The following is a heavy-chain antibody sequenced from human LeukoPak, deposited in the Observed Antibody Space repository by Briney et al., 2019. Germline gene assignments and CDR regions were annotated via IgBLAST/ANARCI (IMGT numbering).Heavy chain of an antibody. CDR1: GDSISSYY. CDR3: ARERYYYDSNGYPTYFDY. V-gene: IGHV4-59*01. J-gene: IGHJ4*02. CDR2: IYYSGST. Sequence: SGTLSLTCTVSGDSISSYYWSWIRQPPGKELDWIGYIYYSGSTNYNPSRKSRITISIDTSKNQCSLNLIYVTAADTAVYYCARERYYYDSNGYPTYFDYWGQGTLVTVSS. D-gene: IGHD3-22*01.